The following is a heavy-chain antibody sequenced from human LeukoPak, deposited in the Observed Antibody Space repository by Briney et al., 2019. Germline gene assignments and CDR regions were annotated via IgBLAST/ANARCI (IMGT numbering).Heavy chain of an antibody. J-gene: IGHJ4*02. D-gene: IGHD3-16*02. V-gene: IGHV4-30-4*08. CDR3: ARDRHSSYIDY. CDR2: IYYSGST. Sequence: SETLSLTCTVSGGSITSGGYFWSWIRQPPGKGLEWIGYIYYSGSTYYNPSLKSRVTISVDTSKNQFSLKLSSMTAEDTAVYYCARDRHSSYIDYWGQGTLVTVSS. CDR1: GGSITSGGYF.